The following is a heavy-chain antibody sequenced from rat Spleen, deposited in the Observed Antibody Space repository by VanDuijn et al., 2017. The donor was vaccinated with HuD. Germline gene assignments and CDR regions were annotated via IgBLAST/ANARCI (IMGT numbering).Heavy chain of an antibody. CDR1: GFSLTGNN. D-gene: IGHD4-2*01. J-gene: IGHJ2*01. CDR2: IWTGGST. V-gene: IGHV2-30*01. CDR3: ARVGLVAGDH. Sequence: QVQLKESGPGLVQPSQTLSLTCSVSGFSLTGNNVYWVRQPPGKGLEWMGIIWTGGSTAYNSLLKSRLSISRDTSKSQVFLKMNSLQTEDTATYYCARVGLVAGDHWGQGVMVTVSS.